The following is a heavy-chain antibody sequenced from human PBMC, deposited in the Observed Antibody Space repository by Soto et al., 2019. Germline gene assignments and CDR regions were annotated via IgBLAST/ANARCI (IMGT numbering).Heavy chain of an antibody. D-gene: IGHD2-15*01. Sequence: EVQLLESGGGLVQPGVSLRLSCAASGFTFTNYPMSWVRQSPERGLEWVSSITTTGATFYADSLKGRFNISRDNSKNTLWLQINSLTAENTAVYYCAKRMRCSGGSCSTSFFFDFWGQGTQVTVSS. CDR3: AKRMRCSGGSCSTSFFFDF. CDR2: ITTTGAT. J-gene: IGHJ4*02. V-gene: IGHV3-23*01. CDR1: GFTFTNYP.